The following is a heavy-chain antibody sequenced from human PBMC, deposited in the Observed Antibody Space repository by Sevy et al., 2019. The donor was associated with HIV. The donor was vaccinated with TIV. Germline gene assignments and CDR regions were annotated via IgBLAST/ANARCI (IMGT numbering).Heavy chain of an antibody. CDR2: IIPLFDTV. V-gene: IGHV1-69*05. Sequence: ASVKVSCKTSGGTFSSDAFTWVRQAPGQGLEWMGGIIPLFDTVDYVQKFQGRDTITTDESRSTAYMELRSLRSEDTAVYFCARRSLRLGYCSRTSCYSSMDVWGQGTTVTVSS. CDR3: ARRSLRLGYCSRTSCYSSMDV. CDR1: GGTFSSDA. D-gene: IGHD2-2*02. J-gene: IGHJ6*02.